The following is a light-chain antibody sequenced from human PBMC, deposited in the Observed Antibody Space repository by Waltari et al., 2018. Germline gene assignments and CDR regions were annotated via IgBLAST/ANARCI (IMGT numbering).Light chain of an antibody. J-gene: IGLJ1*01. CDR3: AAWDDSLSNFV. CDR1: SYHIGGNY. V-gene: IGLV1-47*01. Sequence: QSVLTQPPSASGTPGQKVTISCSGGSYHIGGNYVYWYQQLPGTAPKLLTYKSNQRPSGVPDRFSGSKSGTSASLAISGLRSEDEGHYYCAAWDDSLSNFVFGTGTKVTVL. CDR2: KSN.